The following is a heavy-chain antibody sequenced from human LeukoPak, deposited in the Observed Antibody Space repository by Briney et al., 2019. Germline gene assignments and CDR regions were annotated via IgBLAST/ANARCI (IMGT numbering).Heavy chain of an antibody. Sequence: EASVKVSCKASGYTFTGYYIHWVRQAPGQGLEWMGWINPNSGGTNYAQKFQGRVTMTRDTSISTAYMELSRLRSDDTAVYYCARVSGSYPETDYWGQGTLVTVSS. J-gene: IGHJ4*02. D-gene: IGHD1-26*01. CDR2: INPNSGGT. CDR1: GYTFTGYY. V-gene: IGHV1-2*02. CDR3: ARVSGSYPETDY.